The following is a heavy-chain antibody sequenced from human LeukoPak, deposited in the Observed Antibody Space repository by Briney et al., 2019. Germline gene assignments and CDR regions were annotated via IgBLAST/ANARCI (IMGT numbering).Heavy chain of an antibody. J-gene: IGHJ5*02. CDR2: INPNSGGT. CDR3: ARNTINWFDP. CDR1: GYTFTDYY. V-gene: IGHV1-2*02. D-gene: IGHD5-24*01. Sequence: ASVKVSCKASGYTFTDYYMHWVRQAPGQGLEWMGWINPNSGGTNYAQKFQGRVSMTRDTSISTAYMELSRLRSDDTAVYHCARNTINWFDPWGQGVLVTVSS.